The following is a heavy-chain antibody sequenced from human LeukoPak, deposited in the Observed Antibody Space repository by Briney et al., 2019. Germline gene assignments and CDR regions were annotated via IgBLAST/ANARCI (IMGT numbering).Heavy chain of an antibody. CDR1: GFTFTISA. Sequence: ASVKLSCKASGFTFTISAIPWGRHARGQRLEWIGWIVVGSGNTNYAQKFQERVTITRDMSTSTAYMDRSSLRSEDTALYYCARAPLDYWGQGTLVTVSS. CDR2: IVVGSGNT. V-gene: IGHV1-58*02. J-gene: IGHJ4*02. CDR3: ARAPLDY.